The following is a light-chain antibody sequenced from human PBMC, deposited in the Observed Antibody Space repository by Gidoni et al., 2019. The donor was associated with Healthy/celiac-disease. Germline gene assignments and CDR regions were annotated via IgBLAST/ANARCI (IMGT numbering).Light chain of an antibody. CDR3: QVWDSSSDHVV. J-gene: IGLJ2*01. V-gene: IGLV3-21*02. CDR1: NIGSNS. CDR2: DDS. Sequence: SYVLTPPPSVSVAPGQTARITCGGNNIGSNSVHWYQHKPGQAPVLVVYDDSDRPSGIPERFSGSNAGNTATLTISRVEAGDEADYYCQVWDSSSDHVVFGGGTKLTVL.